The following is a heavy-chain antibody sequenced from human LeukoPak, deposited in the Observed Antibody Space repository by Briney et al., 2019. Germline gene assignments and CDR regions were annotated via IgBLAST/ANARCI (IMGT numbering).Heavy chain of an antibody. D-gene: IGHD1-1*01. CDR1: GGSNNNHY. CDR2: ISSRGST. J-gene: IGHJ4*02. V-gene: IGHV4-59*11. CDR3: PRGALLNVFEY. Sequence: SDALSLTCNVSGGSNNNHYWSWIRQPTGEGVEWIGYISSRGSTNYNPSLKSRVPIPVDTSKNQFSLKPSSVTAEDTADNYLPRGALLNVFEYWGQGTLVTDSS.